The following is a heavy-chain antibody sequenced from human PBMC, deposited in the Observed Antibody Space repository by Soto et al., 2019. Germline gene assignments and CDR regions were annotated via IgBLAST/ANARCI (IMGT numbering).Heavy chain of an antibody. CDR1: GFTFSNAW. D-gene: IGHD6-13*01. J-gene: IGHJ4*02. V-gene: IGHV3-15*01. Sequence: GGSLRLSCAASGFTFSNAWMSWVRQAPGKGLEWVGRIKSKTDGGTTDYAAPVKGRFTISRDDSKNTLYLQMNSLRAEDTALYYCARRYSSSWTIDYWGQGTLVTVSS. CDR2: IKSKTDGGTT. CDR3: ARRYSSSWTIDY.